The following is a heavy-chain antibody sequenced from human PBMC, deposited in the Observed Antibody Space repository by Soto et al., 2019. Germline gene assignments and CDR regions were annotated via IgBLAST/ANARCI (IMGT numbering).Heavy chain of an antibody. V-gene: IGHV3-30-3*01. CDR1: GFTFSSYT. J-gene: IGHJ4*02. D-gene: IGHD3-16*02. CDR2: ISYDGGDK. Sequence: PGGSLRLSCAASGFTFSSYTMHWVRQTPGKGLEWVADISYDGGDKYYADSVKGRFTISRDNSKNTLYLQMDSLRPEDTSVYYCAKALGELSPESYDYWGQGTLVTVAS. CDR3: AKALGELSPESYDY.